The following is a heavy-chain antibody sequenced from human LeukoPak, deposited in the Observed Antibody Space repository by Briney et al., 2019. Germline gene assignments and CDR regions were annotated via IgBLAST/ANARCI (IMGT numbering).Heavy chain of an antibody. Sequence: SETLSLTCTVSGGSISSYFWSWIRQPPGKGLEWIGYVYYSGSTNYNPSLKSRVTISVDTSKKQFSLKLSSATAADTAVYYCARVLDLSTRRLDAFDIWGQETMVTVSS. CDR2: VYYSGST. J-gene: IGHJ3*02. CDR3: ARVLDLSTRRLDAFDI. V-gene: IGHV4-59*01. CDR1: GGSISSYF.